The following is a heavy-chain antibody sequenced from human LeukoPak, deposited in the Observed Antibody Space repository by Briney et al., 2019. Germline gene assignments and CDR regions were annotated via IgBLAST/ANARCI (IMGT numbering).Heavy chain of an antibody. Sequence: SVKVSCKASGGTFSSYAISWVRQAPGQGLEWMGGIIPIFGTANYAQRFQGRVTITADKSTSTAYMELSSLRSEDTAVYYCARQYYYDSSGYYDAFDIWGQGTMVTVSS. D-gene: IGHD3-22*01. CDR2: IIPIFGTA. CDR3: ARQYYYDSSGYYDAFDI. V-gene: IGHV1-69*06. CDR1: GGTFSSYA. J-gene: IGHJ3*02.